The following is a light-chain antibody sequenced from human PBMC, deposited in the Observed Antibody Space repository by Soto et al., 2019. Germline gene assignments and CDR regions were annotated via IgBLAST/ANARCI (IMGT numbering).Light chain of an antibody. V-gene: IGKV1-5*01. Sequence: DIQMTQSPSTLSASVGDRVTITCRASQSIRSWLAWYQQKPGKAPKLLIYDASSLESGVPSRFSGSGSGTEFTLTISSLQPDDFATYYCQQYNSYSHTFGQVTKLEIK. CDR3: QQYNSYSHT. J-gene: IGKJ2*01. CDR1: QSIRSW. CDR2: DAS.